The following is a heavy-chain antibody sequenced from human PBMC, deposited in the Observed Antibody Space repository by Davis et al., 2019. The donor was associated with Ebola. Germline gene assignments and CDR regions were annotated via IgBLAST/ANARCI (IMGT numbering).Heavy chain of an antibody. CDR3: ARHRAPHWFDP. CDR1: GGSISSYY. Sequence: SETLSLTCTVSGGSISSYYWSWIRQPPGKGLEWIGYIYYSGSTNYNPSLKSRVTISVDTSKNQLSLKLSSVTAADTAVYYCARHRAPHWFDPWGQGTLVIVSS. V-gene: IGHV4-59*08. J-gene: IGHJ5*02. CDR2: IYYSGST.